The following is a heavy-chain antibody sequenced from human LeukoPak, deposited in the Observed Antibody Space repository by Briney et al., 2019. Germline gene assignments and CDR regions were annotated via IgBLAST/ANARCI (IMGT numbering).Heavy chain of an antibody. CDR1: GFTFSSYA. D-gene: IGHD1-14*01. CDR2: ISGSGGST. Sequence: GGSLRLSCAASGFTFSSYAMSWVRQAPGKGLEWVSAISGSGGSTYYADSVKGRFTISRDDSKNTLYLQMNSLRAEDTAVYYCAKSDHGFWYFDLWGRGTLVTVSS. J-gene: IGHJ2*01. CDR3: AKSDHGFWYFDL. V-gene: IGHV3-23*01.